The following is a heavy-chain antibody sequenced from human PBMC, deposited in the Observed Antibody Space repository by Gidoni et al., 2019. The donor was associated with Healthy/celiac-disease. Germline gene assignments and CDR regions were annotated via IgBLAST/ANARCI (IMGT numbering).Heavy chain of an antibody. D-gene: IGHD3-3*01. CDR3: ARGRGYYDFWSGYYFDY. J-gene: IGHJ4*02. CDR1: GGSISSSSYY. CDR2: IYYSGST. V-gene: IGHV4-39*07. Sequence: QLQLQESGPGLVTPSATLSLTCTVSGGSISSSSYYWGWTRQPPGKGLEWIGSIYYSGSTYYNPSLKSRVTISVDTSKNQFSLKLSSVTAADTAVYYCARGRGYYDFWSGYYFDYWGQGTLVTVSS.